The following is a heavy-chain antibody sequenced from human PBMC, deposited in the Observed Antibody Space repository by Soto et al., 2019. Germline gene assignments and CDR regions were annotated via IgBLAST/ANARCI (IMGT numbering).Heavy chain of an antibody. CDR2: IWYDGSNK. D-gene: IGHD3-3*01. V-gene: IGHV3-33*01. Sequence: GGSLRLSCAASGFTFSSYGMHWVRQAPGKGLEWVAVIWYDGSNKYYADSVKGRFTISRDNSKNTLYLQMNSLRAEDTAVYYCARASIRFLEWYTFDYWGQGTLVTVSS. J-gene: IGHJ4*02. CDR1: GFTFSSYG. CDR3: ARASIRFLEWYTFDY.